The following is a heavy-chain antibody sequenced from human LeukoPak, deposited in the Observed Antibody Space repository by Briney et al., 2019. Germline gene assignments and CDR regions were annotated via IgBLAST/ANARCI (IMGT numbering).Heavy chain of an antibody. CDR2: IKQDGSEK. CDR3: AKALDSSGYYFPFDAFDI. Sequence: GGSLRLSCAASGFTFSSYWMSWVRQAPGKGLEWVANIKQDGSEKYYVDSVKGRFTISRDNAKNTLYLQMNSLRAEDTAVYYCAKALDSSGYYFPFDAFDIWGQGTMVTVSS. J-gene: IGHJ3*02. V-gene: IGHV3-7*03. D-gene: IGHD3-22*01. CDR1: GFTFSSYW.